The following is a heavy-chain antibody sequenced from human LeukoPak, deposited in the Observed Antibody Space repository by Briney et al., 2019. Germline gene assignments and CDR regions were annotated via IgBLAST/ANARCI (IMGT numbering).Heavy chain of an antibody. CDR2: IKSKTDGETV. J-gene: IGHJ4*02. CDR1: GFSFSLAW. CDR3: TSHPLTRGGIDY. V-gene: IGHV3-15*05. D-gene: IGHD7-27*01. Sequence: GGSLRLSCAASGFSFSLAWMSWVHQAPGKGLEWLGRIKSKTDGETVDYAAPVKGRFSISRDDSKNTLYLQMNSLKTEDTAVYYCTSHPLTRGGIDYWGQGTLVTVSS.